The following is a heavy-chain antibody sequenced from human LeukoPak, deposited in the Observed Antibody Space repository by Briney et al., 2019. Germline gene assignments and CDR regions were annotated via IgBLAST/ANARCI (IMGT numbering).Heavy chain of an antibody. CDR2: MNPNSGNT. D-gene: IGHD3-3*01. CDR3: ARAGGPYYDFWSGLNWFDP. CDR1: GGTFSSYA. Sequence: ASVKVSCKASGGTFSSYAINWVRQATGQGLEWMGWMNPNSGNTGYAQKFQGRVTITRNTSISTAYMELSSLRSEDTAVYYCARAGGPYYDFWSGLNWFDPWGQGTLVTVTS. J-gene: IGHJ5*02. V-gene: IGHV1-8*03.